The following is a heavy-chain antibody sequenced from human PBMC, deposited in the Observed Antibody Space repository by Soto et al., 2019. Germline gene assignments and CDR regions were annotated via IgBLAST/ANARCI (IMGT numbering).Heavy chain of an antibody. CDR3: ARGGNRYSNVASGVGGFDY. V-gene: IGHV4-59*01. Sequence: SETLSLTCTVSGASISSSYWSWIRQSPERGLEWIAYVYHTGATNYNSSLKSRVTISLDTSKGQFSLNLTSLTTADTAVYFCARGGNRYSNVASGVGGFDYWGQGSLVTVS. CDR1: GASISSSY. CDR2: VYHTGAT. J-gene: IGHJ4*02. D-gene: IGHD5-12*01.